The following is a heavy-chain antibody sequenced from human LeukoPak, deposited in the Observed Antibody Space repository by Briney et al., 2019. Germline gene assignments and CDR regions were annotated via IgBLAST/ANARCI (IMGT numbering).Heavy chain of an antibody. V-gene: IGHV3-48*03. J-gene: IGHJ3*02. CDR1: GFTFSSYE. CDR3: ARDGSTVTTYHPAFDI. CDR2: ISSSGSPI. Sequence: GGSLRLSCAASGFTFSSYEMNWVRHAPGEGLEGVSYISSSGSPISYAASVKGRFTIYRDTGKHSLYLQTTRLRAEDPAVYYCARDGSTVTTYHPAFDIWGQGTLVTVS. D-gene: IGHD4-17*01.